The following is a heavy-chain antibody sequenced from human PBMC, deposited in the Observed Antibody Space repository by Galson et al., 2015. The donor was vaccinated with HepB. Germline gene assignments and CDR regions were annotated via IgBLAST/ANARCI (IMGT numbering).Heavy chain of an antibody. CDR2: ISWNSGSI. V-gene: IGHV3-9*01. Sequence: SLRLSCAASGFTFDDYAMHWVRQAPGKGLEWVSGISWNSGSIGYADSVKGRFTISRDNAKNSLYLQMNSLRAEDTALYYCAKDFFENGSGYSAIDYSGQGTLVTASS. CDR1: GFTFDDYA. D-gene: IGHD3-22*01. CDR3: AKDFFENGSGYSAIDY. J-gene: IGHJ4*02.